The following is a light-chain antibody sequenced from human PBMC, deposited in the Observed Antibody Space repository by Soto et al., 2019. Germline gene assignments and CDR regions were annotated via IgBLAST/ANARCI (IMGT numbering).Light chain of an antibody. CDR2: HAS. J-gene: IGKJ1*01. V-gene: IGKV1-5*01. Sequence: IQITQSPSSLSASVGERFPITCRASQGISSYLAWYQQKPGKAPKLLIYHASTLESGVPSRFSGSGSGTEFTLTISRLQPYAFATYYCQQYNSYSFGQGTKVDIK. CDR3: QQYNSYS. CDR1: QGISSY.